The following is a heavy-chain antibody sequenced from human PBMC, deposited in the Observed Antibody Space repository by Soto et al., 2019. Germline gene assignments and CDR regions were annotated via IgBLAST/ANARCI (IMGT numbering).Heavy chain of an antibody. CDR2: IIPIFGTA. J-gene: IGHJ6*02. CDR1: GRTFSSYA. CDR3: ARDGNPEYYYDSSGYVGYYGMDV. Sequence: SVKVSCKASGRTFSSYAISWVRQAPGQGLEWMGGIIPIFGTANYAQKFQGRVTITADESTSTAYMELSSLRSEDTAVYYCARDGNPEYYYDSSGYVGYYGMDVWGQGTTVTVSS. V-gene: IGHV1-69*13. D-gene: IGHD3-22*01.